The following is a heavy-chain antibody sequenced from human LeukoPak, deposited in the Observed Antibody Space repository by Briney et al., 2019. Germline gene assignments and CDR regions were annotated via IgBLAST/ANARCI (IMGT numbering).Heavy chain of an antibody. V-gene: IGHV4-4*07. CDR2: IYASGST. D-gene: IGHD1-26*01. CDR3: ARDPRGIVGANHNWFDP. CDR1: GGSISSYY. J-gene: IGHJ5*02. Sequence: SETLSLTCTVSGGSISSYYWSWIRQPAGKGLEWIGRIYASGSTNYNPSLKSRVNMSVDTSKSQFSLKLISVTAADTAVYYCARDPRGIVGANHNWFDPWGQGTLVTVSS.